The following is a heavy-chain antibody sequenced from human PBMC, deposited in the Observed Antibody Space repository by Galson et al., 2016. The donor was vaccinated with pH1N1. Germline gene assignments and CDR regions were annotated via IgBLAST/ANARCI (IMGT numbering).Heavy chain of an antibody. V-gene: IGHV3-21*01. CDR2: ISSRGRNI. D-gene: IGHD2-21*01. CDR3: AREPYFPPYFDN. Sequence: SLRLSCAASGFIFSGYTMNWVRQAPGKGPEWVSSISSRGRNIYYADSMKGRFTISRDDAKNTLYLQINNQRAEDTGIYYCAREPYFPPYFDNWGQGILVTVSS. CDR1: GFIFSGYT. J-gene: IGHJ4*02.